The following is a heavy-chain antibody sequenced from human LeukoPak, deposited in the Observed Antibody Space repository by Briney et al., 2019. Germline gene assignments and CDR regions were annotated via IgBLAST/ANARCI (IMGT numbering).Heavy chain of an antibody. J-gene: IGHJ4*02. CDR3: ARDRGGSHYEGICVY. Sequence: GGSLRLSCAASGFTFSSYWMSWVRQAPGKGLEWVANIKQDGSEKYYVDSVKGRFTISRDNAKNSLYLQMNSLRAEDTAVYYCARDRGGSHYEGICVYWGQGTLVTVSS. CDR2: IKQDGSEK. V-gene: IGHV3-7*01. CDR1: GFTFSSYW. D-gene: IGHD1-26*01.